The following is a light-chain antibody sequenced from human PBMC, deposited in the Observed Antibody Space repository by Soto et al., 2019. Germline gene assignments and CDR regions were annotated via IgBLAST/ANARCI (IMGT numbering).Light chain of an antibody. CDR3: QQGYTSAIT. J-gene: IGKJ5*01. V-gene: IGKV1-39*01. Sequence: DIQMTQSPSSLSASLGDIVTITCRASQSIGKHLNWYQQKPGKAPKFLIYAASNLQSGVPSRFSGSGSGTDFTLTVNSLQPEDFATYYCQQGYTSAITFGQGTRLEIK. CDR2: AAS. CDR1: QSIGKH.